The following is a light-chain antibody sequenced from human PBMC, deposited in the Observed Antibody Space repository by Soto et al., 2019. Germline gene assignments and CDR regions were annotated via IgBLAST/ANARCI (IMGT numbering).Light chain of an antibody. Sequence: QSALTQPASVSGSPGQSITISCTGTRSDIGDYKYVSWYQQHPGKAPKLIIYEVTNRPSGVSNRFSGSKSANTASLTISGLQAEDESDYDCSSYTISSTVLFGGGTKLTVL. CDR3: SSYTISSTVL. CDR2: EVT. CDR1: RSDIGDYKY. V-gene: IGLV2-14*01. J-gene: IGLJ2*01.